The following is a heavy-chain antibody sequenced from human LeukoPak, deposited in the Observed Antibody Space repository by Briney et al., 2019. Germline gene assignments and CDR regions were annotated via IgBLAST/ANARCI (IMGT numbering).Heavy chain of an antibody. CDR1: GYTFTSYY. V-gene: IGHV1-46*01. Sequence: GASVKVSCKASGYTFTSYYMHWVRQAPGQGLEWMGIINPSGGSTSYAQKFQGRVTVTRDTSTSTVHMELSGLRSEDTAVYCCARDQEGFDYWGQGTLVTVSS. J-gene: IGHJ4*02. CDR2: INPSGGST. CDR3: ARDQEGFDY.